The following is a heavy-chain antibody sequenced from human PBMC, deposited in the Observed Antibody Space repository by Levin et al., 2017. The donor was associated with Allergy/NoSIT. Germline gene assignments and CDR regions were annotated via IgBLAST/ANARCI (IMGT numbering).Heavy chain of an antibody. CDR3: AKGGTAVALTENWFDS. D-gene: IGHD6-19*01. J-gene: IGHJ5*01. CDR1: GFTLDDYA. Sequence: SLKISCAASGFTLDDYAMHWVRQVPGKGLEWVSSITWNSRRISYADSVKGRFTISRDNAKNSLYLQMNSLKDEDTAFYYCAKGGTAVALTENWFDSWGQGALVTVSS. CDR2: ITWNSRRI. V-gene: IGHV3-9*01.